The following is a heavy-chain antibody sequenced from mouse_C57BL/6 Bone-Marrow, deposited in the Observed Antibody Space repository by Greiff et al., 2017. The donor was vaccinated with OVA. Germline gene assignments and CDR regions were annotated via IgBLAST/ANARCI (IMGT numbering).Heavy chain of an antibody. D-gene: IGHD2-4*01. CDR1: GFNIKDDY. V-gene: IGHV14-4*01. CDR2: IDPENGDT. J-gene: IGHJ4*01. CDR3: TSYDYDGNYYAMDY. Sequence: VQLQQSGAELVRPGASVKLSCTASGFNIKDDYMHWVKQRPEQGLEWIGWIDPENGDTEYASKFQGKATITADTSSNTAYLRLSSLTAEDTAVYYCTSYDYDGNYYAMDYWGQGTSVTVSS.